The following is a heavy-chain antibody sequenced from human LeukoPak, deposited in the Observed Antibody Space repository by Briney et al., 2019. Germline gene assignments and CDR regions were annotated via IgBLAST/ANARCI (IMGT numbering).Heavy chain of an antibody. CDR2: ISGSGGST. V-gene: IGHV3-23*01. CDR1: GFTFSSYA. Sequence: GGSLRLSCAASGFTFSSYAMSWVRQAPGKGLEWVSAISGSGGSTYYADSVKGRFTISRDNAKNSLYLQMNSLRAEDTAVYYCAREGRWLYAFDIWGQGTMVTVSS. J-gene: IGHJ3*02. CDR3: AREGRWLYAFDI. D-gene: IGHD3-22*01.